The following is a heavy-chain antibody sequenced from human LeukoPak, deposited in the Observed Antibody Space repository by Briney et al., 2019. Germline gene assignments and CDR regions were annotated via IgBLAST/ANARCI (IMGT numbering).Heavy chain of an antibody. CDR3: ARRCRRRNSSSRGYFDY. CDR2: INHSGST. J-gene: IGHJ4*02. CDR1: GGSFSGYY. Sequence: ALETLSLTCAVYGGSFSGYYWSWIRQPPGKGLEWIGEINHSGSTNYNPSLKSRVTISVDTSKNQFSLKLSSVTAADTAVYYCARRCRRRNSSSRGYFDYWGQGTLDTVSS. D-gene: IGHD6-6*01. V-gene: IGHV4-34*01.